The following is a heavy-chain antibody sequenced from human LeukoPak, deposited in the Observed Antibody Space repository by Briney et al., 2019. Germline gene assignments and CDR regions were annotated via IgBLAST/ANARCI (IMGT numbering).Heavy chain of an antibody. D-gene: IGHD3-10*01. Sequence: AASVKVSCKASGYTFTGYYMHWVRQAPGQGLEWMGIINPSGGSTSYAQKFQGRVTMTRDTSTSTVYMELSSLRSEDTAVYYCAIEDYGSGSWGYWGQGTLVTVSS. CDR1: GYTFTGYY. CDR2: INPSGGST. CDR3: AIEDYGSGSWGY. J-gene: IGHJ4*02. V-gene: IGHV1-46*01.